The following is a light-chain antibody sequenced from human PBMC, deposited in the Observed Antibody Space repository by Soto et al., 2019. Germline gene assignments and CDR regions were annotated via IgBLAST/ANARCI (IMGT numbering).Light chain of an antibody. J-gene: IGLJ1*01. CDR2: EGS. CDR1: SSDVGSYEF. V-gene: IGLV2-23*03. Sequence: QSALTQPASVSESPGQSITISCTGTSSDVGSYEFVSWYQQYPGKAPKLMIYEGSKRPSGVSDRFSGSKSGNTASLTISGLQAEVEADYFCCSYAGGSNVFGAGTELTVL. CDR3: CSYAGGSNV.